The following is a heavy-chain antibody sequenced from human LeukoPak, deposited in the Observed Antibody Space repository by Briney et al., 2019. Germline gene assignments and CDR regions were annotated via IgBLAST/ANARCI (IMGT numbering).Heavy chain of an antibody. Sequence: SETLSLTCAVYGGSFSGYYWSWIRQPPGKGLEWIGEINHSGSTNYNPSLKSRVTISVDTSKNQFSLKLSSVTAADTAVYYCAREGRYSYGLERYWFDPWCQGTLVTVSS. CDR3: AREGRYSYGLERYWFDP. CDR2: INHSGST. V-gene: IGHV4-34*01. D-gene: IGHD5-18*01. J-gene: IGHJ5*02. CDR1: GGSFSGYY.